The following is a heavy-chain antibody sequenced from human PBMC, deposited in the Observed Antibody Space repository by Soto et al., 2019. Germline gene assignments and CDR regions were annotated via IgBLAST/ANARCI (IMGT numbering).Heavy chain of an antibody. CDR1: GGSFSGYY. V-gene: IGHV4-34*01. CDR2: INHSVST. D-gene: IGHD6-6*01. Sequence: QVQLQQWGAGLLKPSETLSLTCAVYGGSFSGYYWSWIRQPPGKGLEWIGEINHSVSTTYNPSLKSRVTISVDTSKNQVSLKLSSVTAADTAVYYCARRGSSSEQLNWFDPWGQGTLVTVSS. CDR3: ARRGSSSEQLNWFDP. J-gene: IGHJ5*02.